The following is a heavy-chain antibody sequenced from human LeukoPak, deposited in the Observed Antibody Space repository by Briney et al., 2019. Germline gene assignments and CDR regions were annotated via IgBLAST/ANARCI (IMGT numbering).Heavy chain of an antibody. V-gene: IGHV3-30*18. Sequence: PGGSLRLSCAASGFTFSSYGMHWVRRAPGKGLEWVAVISYDGSNKYYADSVKGRFTISRDNSKNTLYLQMNSLRAEDTAVYYCAKDQFGRGSYSLNCWGQGTLVTVSS. D-gene: IGHD1-26*01. J-gene: IGHJ4*02. CDR1: GFTFSSYG. CDR2: ISYDGSNK. CDR3: AKDQFGRGSYSLNC.